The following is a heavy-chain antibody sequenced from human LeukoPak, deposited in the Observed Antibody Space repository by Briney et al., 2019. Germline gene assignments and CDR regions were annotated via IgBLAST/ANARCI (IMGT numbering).Heavy chain of an antibody. V-gene: IGHV3-15*01. D-gene: IGHD3-10*01. CDR1: GFTFNNAW. Sequence: GGSLRLSCAASGFTFNNAWMSWVRQAPGKGLEWIGRIKTKADGWTTDYAAPVNGRFTISRDDSKRTLYLEMNSLTTEDTAVYWCTTITMVSHFDHWGQGTLVTVSS. CDR2: IKTKADGWTT. J-gene: IGHJ4*02. CDR3: TTITMVSHFDH.